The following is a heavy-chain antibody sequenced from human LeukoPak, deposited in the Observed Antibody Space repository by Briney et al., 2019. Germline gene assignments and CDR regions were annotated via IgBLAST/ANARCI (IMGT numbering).Heavy chain of an antibody. V-gene: IGHV3-30*18. J-gene: IGHJ6*02. CDR2: ISYDGSNK. CDR1: GFTFSSYG. Sequence: GGSLRLSCAASGFTFSSYGIHWVRQAPGKGLEWVAVISYDGSNKYYADSVKGRFTISRDNSKNTLYLQMNSLRAEDTAVYYCAKTQMVWWLRNNYYYGMDVWGQGTTVTVSS. D-gene: IGHD5-12*01. CDR3: AKTQMVWWLRNNYYYGMDV.